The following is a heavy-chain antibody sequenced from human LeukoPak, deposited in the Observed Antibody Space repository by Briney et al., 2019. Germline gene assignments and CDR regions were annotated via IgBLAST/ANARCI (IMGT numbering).Heavy chain of an antibody. D-gene: IGHD4/OR15-4a*01. Sequence: GGSLRLSCAASGFTFSSYWMSWVRQAPGKGLEWVAIIKQDGSEKYYVDSVKGRFTISRDNAKNSLYLQMNGLRAEDTALYYCARGAAGQRGFDYWGQGTLVTVSS. J-gene: IGHJ4*02. CDR2: IKQDGSEK. CDR1: GFTFSSYW. CDR3: ARGAAGQRGFDY. V-gene: IGHV3-7*03.